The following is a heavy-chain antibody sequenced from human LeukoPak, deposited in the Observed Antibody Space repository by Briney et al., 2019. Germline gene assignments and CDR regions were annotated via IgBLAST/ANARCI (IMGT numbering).Heavy chain of an antibody. V-gene: IGHV4-61*02. CDR1: GGSISSGSYY. Sequence: PSETLSLTCTVSGGSISSGSYYWSWIRQPAGKGLEWIGRIYTSGSTNYNPSLKSRATISVDTSKNQFSLKLSSVTAADTAVYYCARGEDYWGQGTLVTVSS. J-gene: IGHJ4*02. CDR2: IYTSGST. CDR3: ARGEDY.